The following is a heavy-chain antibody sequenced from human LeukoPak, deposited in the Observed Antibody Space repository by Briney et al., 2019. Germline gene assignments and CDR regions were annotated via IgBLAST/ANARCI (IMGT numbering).Heavy chain of an antibody. J-gene: IGHJ6*03. V-gene: IGHV3-30*02. CDR3: ARNKGDYYYYYMDV. CDR1: GFTFSRHG. Sequence: GGSLRLSCAASGFTFSRHGMHWVRQAPGKGLEWVAFIRFDGSNEYYADSVKGRFTISRDNSKNTLYLQMNSLRAEDTAVYYSARNKGDYYYYYMDVWGKGTTVTISS. CDR2: IRFDGSNE.